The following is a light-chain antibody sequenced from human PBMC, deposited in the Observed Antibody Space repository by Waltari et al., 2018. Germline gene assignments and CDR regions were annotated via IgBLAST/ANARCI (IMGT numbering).Light chain of an antibody. CDR2: EGT. CDR3: CSYAGTRV. J-gene: IGLJ3*02. CDR1: SSYLGSYTL. Sequence: QSALTQPASVSGSPGQSLTISCTAPSSYLGSYTLVSWYQQHPGKAPKLILYEGTKRPSGVSNRFSGSKSGNTASLTISGLQAEDEADYYCCSYAGTRVFGGGTKLTVL. V-gene: IGLV2-23*01.